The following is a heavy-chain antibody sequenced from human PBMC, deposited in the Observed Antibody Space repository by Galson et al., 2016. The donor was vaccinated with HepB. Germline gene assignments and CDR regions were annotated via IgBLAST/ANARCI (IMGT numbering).Heavy chain of an antibody. V-gene: IGHV1-69*13. CDR3: ARDLFGVVTHPHYGMDV. CDR1: GGRFDSYA. Sequence: SVKVSCKASGGRFDSYAISWVRQAPGLGLEWMGQVIPIFRTANYAQKSQGRLTITADQSTSTAHMELSSLRSEDTAIYYCARDLFGVVTHPHYGMDVWGQGTTVTASS. CDR2: VIPIFRTA. J-gene: IGHJ6*02. D-gene: IGHD3-3*01.